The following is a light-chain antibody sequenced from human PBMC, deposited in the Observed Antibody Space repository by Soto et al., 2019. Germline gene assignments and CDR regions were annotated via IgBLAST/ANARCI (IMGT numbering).Light chain of an antibody. CDR3: QQYNNWPPGT. CDR1: QSVSSN. CDR2: GAS. V-gene: IGKV3-15*01. Sequence: EIVMMQSPATLSVSPGERATLSCRASQSVSSNLAWYQQKPGQAPRLLIYGASTRATGIPARFSGSGSGTEFTLTISSLQSEGFAVYYCQQYNNWPPGTFGQGTKVEIK. J-gene: IGKJ1*01.